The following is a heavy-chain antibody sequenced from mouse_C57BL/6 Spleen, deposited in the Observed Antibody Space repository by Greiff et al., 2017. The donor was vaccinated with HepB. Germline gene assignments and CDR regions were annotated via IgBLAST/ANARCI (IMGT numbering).Heavy chain of an antibody. CDR1: GFTFSNYW. CDR2: IRLKSDNYAT. J-gene: IGHJ1*03. Sequence: EVKVEESGGGLVQPGGSMKLSCVASGFTFSNYWMNWVRQSPEKGLEWVAQIRLKSDNYATHYAESVKGRFTISRDDSKSSVYLQMNNLRAEDTGIYYCTGLGTTVVAFYWYFDVWGTGTTVTVSS. CDR3: TGLGTTVVAFYWYFDV. D-gene: IGHD1-1*01. V-gene: IGHV6-3*01.